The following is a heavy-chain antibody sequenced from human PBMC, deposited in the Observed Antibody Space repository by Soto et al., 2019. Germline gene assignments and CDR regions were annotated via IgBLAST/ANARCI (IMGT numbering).Heavy chain of an antibody. D-gene: IGHD2-15*01. V-gene: IGHV1-69*13. CDR2: IIPIFGTA. CDR1: GGTFSSYA. J-gene: IGHJ3*02. CDR3: ASSVVVAAATVDDAFDI. Sequence: GASVKVSCKASGGTFSSYAISWVRQAPGQGLEWMGGIIPIFGTANYAQKFQGRVTITADESTSTAYMELSSLRSEDTAVYYCASSVVVAAATVDDAFDIWGQGTMVTVSS.